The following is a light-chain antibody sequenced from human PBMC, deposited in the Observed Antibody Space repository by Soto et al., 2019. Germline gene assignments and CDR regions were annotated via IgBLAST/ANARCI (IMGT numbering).Light chain of an antibody. J-gene: IGKJ4*01. Sequence: EIVMTQSPATLSVSPGETATLSCRASQSVSSNLAWYQQKPGQAPRLLISDTSTRATGVPARCSGSGSGAEFTLNISSLQSEDVAVYHCQQYHNWPPLTFGGWTKLDIK. CDR1: QSVSSN. CDR3: QQYHNWPPLT. V-gene: IGKV3-15*01. CDR2: DTS.